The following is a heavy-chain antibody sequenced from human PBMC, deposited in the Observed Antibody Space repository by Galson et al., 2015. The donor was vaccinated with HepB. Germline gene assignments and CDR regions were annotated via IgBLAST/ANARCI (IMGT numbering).Heavy chain of an antibody. CDR1: GFTFSNYA. J-gene: IGHJ4*02. CDR2: ITGSGDST. Sequence: SLRLSCAASGFTFSNYAMSWVRQAPGRGLEWVSTITGSGDSTYYADSVKGRFTISRDNSRDTLYLQMNSLRDEDTAVYYCANDQRISIIAVVTTTFYYWGPWTLVTVAS. CDR3: ANDQRISIIAVVTTTFYY. D-gene: IGHD3-22*01. V-gene: IGHV3-23*01.